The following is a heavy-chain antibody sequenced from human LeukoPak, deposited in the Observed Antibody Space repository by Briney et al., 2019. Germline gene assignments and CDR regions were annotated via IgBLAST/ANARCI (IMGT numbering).Heavy chain of an antibody. CDR3: ARAVGSFDWLPLFDY. CDR1: GGSFSGHY. J-gene: IGHJ4*02. CDR2: INHGGST. D-gene: IGHD3-9*01. V-gene: IGHV4-34*01. Sequence: SETLSLTCAVSGGSFSGHYWNWIRQPPGKGLEWIGEINHGGSTNYNPSLKSRVTISVDTSQNQFSLRLSSVTAADTAVYYCARAVGSFDWLPLFDYWGQGTLVTVSS.